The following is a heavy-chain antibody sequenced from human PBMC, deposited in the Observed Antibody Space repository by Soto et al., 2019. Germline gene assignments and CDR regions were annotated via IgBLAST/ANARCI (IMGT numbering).Heavy chain of an antibody. Sequence: GGSLRLSCAASGFIFSSHSMNWVRQAPGKGLEWVSYISSSGSTIYYADSVKGRFTISRDNAKNSLYLQMNSLRDDDTAVYYCARGRGYCGGTNCYLDYWGQGALVTVSS. CDR2: ISSSGSTI. V-gene: IGHV3-48*02. D-gene: IGHD2-21*01. CDR3: ARGRGYCGGTNCYLDY. J-gene: IGHJ4*02. CDR1: GFIFSSHS.